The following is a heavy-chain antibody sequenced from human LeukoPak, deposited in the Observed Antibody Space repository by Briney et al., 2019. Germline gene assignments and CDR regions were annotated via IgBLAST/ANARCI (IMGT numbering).Heavy chain of an antibody. V-gene: IGHV3-30*02. CDR1: GSTFRSYG. D-gene: IGHD6-19*01. CDR2: IRYDGSNK. J-gene: IGHJ4*02. CDR3: AKDYGVAGTPGY. Sequence: GGSLRLSCAASGSTFRSYGIHWVRQAPGKGLEWVAFIRYDGSNKYYADSVKGRFTISRDNSKNTLYLQMNSLRAEDTAVYYSAKDYGVAGTPGYWGQGTLVTVSS.